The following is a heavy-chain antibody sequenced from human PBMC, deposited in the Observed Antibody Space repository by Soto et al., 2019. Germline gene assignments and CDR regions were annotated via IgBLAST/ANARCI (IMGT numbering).Heavy chain of an antibody. CDR3: ARVRVAVAGTGYFDY. V-gene: IGHV4-34*01. CDR1: SGSTVGYY. D-gene: IGHD6-19*01. CDR2: INHSGST. J-gene: IGHJ4*02. Sequence: WETLSLTCAVYSGSTVGYYCSWIPEPPGKGLEWIGEINHSGSTNYNPSLKSRVTISVDTSKNQFSLKLSSVTAADTAVYYCARVRVAVAGTGYFDYWSQGTLVTVS.